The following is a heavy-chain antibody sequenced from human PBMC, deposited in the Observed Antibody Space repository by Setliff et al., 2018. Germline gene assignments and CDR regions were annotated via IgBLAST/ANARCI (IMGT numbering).Heavy chain of an antibody. CDR2: IYHNGNT. V-gene: IGHV4-59*01. CDR3: VRDRTAYSYGHDV. Sequence: PSETLSLTCTVSGGSISPYFWSWIRQSPGKGLEWIGYIYHNGNTNFNPSLKSRVTMSVDTSKNQFALNPRSVTAADAAVYYCVRDRTAYSYGHDVWGQGTTVTVSS. D-gene: IGHD2-15*01. J-gene: IGHJ6*02. CDR1: GGSISPYF.